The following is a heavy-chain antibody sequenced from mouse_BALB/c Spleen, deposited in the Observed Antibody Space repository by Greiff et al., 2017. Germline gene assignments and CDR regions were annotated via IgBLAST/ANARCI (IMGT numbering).Heavy chain of an antibody. D-gene: IGHD1-1*01. CDR2: IWSGGSP. V-gene: IGHV2-2*02. Sequence: QVQLQQSGPGLVQPSQSLSITCTVSGFSLTSYGVHWVRQSPGKGLEWLGVIWSGGSPDYNAAFISRLSISKDNSKSQVFFKMNSLQANDTAIYYCARGGDGSSSFAYWGQGTLVTVSA. CDR3: ARGGDGSSSFAY. CDR1: GFSLTSYG. J-gene: IGHJ3*01.